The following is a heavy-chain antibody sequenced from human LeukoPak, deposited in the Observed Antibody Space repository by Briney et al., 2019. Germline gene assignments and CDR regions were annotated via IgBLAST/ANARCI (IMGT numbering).Heavy chain of an antibody. D-gene: IGHD4-17*01. CDR3: ARVPDYGDYYDY. V-gene: IGHV3-7*01. J-gene: IGHJ4*02. Sequence: GGSLRLSCAASGFTFSSYWMSWVRQAPGKGLEWVANMNLDGSEKYYVDSVKGRFTISRDNAKNSLYLQMNSLRAEDTAVYYCARVPDYGDYYDYWGQGTLVTVSS. CDR1: GFTFSSYW. CDR2: MNLDGSEK.